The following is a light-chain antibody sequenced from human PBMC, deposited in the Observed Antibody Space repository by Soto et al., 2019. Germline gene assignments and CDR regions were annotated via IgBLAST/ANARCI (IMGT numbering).Light chain of an antibody. Sequence: EIVLTQSPATLSLSPGETATLSCRTSQSVSSYLAWYQQKPGQAPRLLIYDASNRATGIPARFSGSGSGTDFTLPFSSLEPEDFAVYYCQQRSNWPPITFGKGTRLE. CDR3: QQRSNWPPIT. CDR1: QSVSSY. CDR2: DAS. J-gene: IGKJ5*01. V-gene: IGKV3-11*01.